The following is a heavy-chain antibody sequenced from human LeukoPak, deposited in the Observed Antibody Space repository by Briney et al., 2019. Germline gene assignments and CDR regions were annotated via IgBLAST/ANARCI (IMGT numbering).Heavy chain of an antibody. CDR1: GGSISSYY. V-gene: IGHV4-59*01. CDR3: ARGVYIAAAQYGY. J-gene: IGHJ4*02. D-gene: IGHD6-13*01. Sequence: SETLSLTCTVSGGSISSYYWSWIRQPPGKGLEWIGYIYYSGCTNYNPSLKSRVTISVDTSKNQFSLKLSSVTAADTAAYYCARGVYIAAAQYGYWGQGTLVTVSS. CDR2: IYYSGCT.